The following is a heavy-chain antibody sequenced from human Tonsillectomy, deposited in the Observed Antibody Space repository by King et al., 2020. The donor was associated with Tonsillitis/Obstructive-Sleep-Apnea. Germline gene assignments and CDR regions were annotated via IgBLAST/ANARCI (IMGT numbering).Heavy chain of an antibody. CDR2: IDHSDSYT. D-gene: IGHD4-17*01. V-gene: IGHV5-10-1*01. Sequence: VQLVESGAEVKKPGESLRISCKGSGYSFTSYWISWVRQRPGKGLEGLGRIDHSDSYTNYSPSFQGHVTISADKSISTAYLQWSRLKASDTAMYYCARLDYEEGSNYWGHGTLVTVSS. CDR3: ARLDYEEGSNY. CDR1: GYSFTSYW. J-gene: IGHJ4*01.